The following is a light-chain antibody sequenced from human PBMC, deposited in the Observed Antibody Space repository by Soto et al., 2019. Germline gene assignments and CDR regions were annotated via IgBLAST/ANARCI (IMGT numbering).Light chain of an antibody. V-gene: IGKV4-1*01. CDR1: QSVLYSSNNKNY. Sequence: DIVMTQSPDSLAVSLGERATINCKSSQSVLYSSNNKNYLAWYQQKAGQPPKLLIYWATTRESGVPARFSGSGSGTDFTLTISSLQAEDVAVYYCHQYSSPALTFGGGTKVEIK. CDR2: WAT. CDR3: HQYSSPALT. J-gene: IGKJ4*01.